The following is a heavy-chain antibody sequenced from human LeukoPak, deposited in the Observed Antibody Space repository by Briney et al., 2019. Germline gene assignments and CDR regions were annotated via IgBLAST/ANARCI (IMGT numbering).Heavy chain of an antibody. Sequence: GGSLRLSCVGSGFTFSACWMHWVRQVPGKGLVWVSSMRFDGTATKYADSVKGRFTISRDNTKNTLYLQMNGLRGEDTAVYYCARGSGYSVLDYWGQGTLVTVSS. CDR1: GFTFSACW. V-gene: IGHV3-74*01. J-gene: IGHJ4*02. D-gene: IGHD3-3*01. CDR3: ARGSGYSVLDY. CDR2: MRFDGTAT.